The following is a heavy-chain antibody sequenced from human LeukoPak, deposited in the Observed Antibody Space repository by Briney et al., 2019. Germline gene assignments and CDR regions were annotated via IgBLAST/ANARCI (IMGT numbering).Heavy chain of an antibody. J-gene: IGHJ5*02. V-gene: IGHV1-2*02. D-gene: IGHD6-13*01. CDR2: INPNSGGT. CDR3: ARTGYSSSPSAFDP. Sequence: ASVKVSCKASGYTFTSYYMHWVRQAPGQGREWMGWINPNSGGTNYAQKFQGRVTMTRDTSISTAYMELSRLRSDDTAVYYCARTGYSSSPSAFDPWGQGTLVTVSS. CDR1: GYTFTSYY.